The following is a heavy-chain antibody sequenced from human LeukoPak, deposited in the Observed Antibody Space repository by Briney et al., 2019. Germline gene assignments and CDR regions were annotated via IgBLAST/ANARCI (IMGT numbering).Heavy chain of an antibody. CDR1: GFTFSNAW. CDR3: TTEAGYYDSSGYYVSLFDY. D-gene: IGHD3-22*01. Sequence: GGSLRLSCAASGFTFSNAWMSWVRQAPGKGMEWVGRMKSKTDGGTTDYAAPVKGRFTISRDDSKNTLYLQMNSLKTEDTAVYYCTTEAGYYDSSGYYVSLFDYWGQGTLVTVSS. CDR2: MKSKTDGGTT. J-gene: IGHJ4*02. V-gene: IGHV3-15*01.